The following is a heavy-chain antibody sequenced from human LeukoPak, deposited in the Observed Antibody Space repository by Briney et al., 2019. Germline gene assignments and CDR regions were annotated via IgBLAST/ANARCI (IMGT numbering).Heavy chain of an antibody. CDR3: ARACDSSGYYYLPRYYFDY. CDR2: ISSSSSYI. CDR1: GFTFSSYS. D-gene: IGHD3-22*01. V-gene: IGHV3-21*01. J-gene: IGHJ4*02. Sequence: KSGGSLRLSCADSGFTFSSYSMNWVRQAPGKGLEWVSSISSSSSYIYYADSVKGRFTISRDNAKNSLYLQMNSLRAEDTAVYYCARACDSSGYYYLPRYYFDYWGQGTLVTVSS.